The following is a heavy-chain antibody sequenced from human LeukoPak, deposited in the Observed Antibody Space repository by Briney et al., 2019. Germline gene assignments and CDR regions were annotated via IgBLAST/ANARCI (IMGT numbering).Heavy chain of an antibody. CDR1: AFSLNTYN. CDR3: VRDGFGEPHGDY. D-gene: IGHD3-10*01. V-gene: IGHV3-21*01. Sequence: PGGSLRLSCVVSAFSLNTYNMNWVRQAPGKGLEWVSSISYTGTYIYYADSVKGRFTISRDNAKNTLFLQMSSLRAEDTAVYYCVRDGFGEPHGDYWGQGTLVTVSS. CDR2: ISYTGTYI. J-gene: IGHJ4*02.